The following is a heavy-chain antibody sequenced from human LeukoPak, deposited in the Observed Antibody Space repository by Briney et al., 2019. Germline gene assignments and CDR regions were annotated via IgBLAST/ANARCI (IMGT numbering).Heavy chain of an antibody. V-gene: IGHV4-39*07. CDR3: ARDSRAYYYGSGSPFDY. Sequence: GSLRLSCAASGFTFSSYAMSWVRQPPGKGLEWIGSIYYSGSTYYNPSLKSRVTISVDTSKNQFSLKLSSVTAADTAVYYCARDSRAYYYGSGSPFDYWGQGTLVTVSS. CDR2: IYYSGST. D-gene: IGHD3-10*01. CDR1: GFTFSSYA. J-gene: IGHJ4*02.